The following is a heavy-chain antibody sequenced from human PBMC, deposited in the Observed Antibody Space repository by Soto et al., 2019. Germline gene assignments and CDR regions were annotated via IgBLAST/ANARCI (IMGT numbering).Heavy chain of an antibody. V-gene: IGHV3-64D*08. D-gene: IGHD6-19*01. CDR2: IKSLGDTT. CDR3: VKDRSLAVAGGYYFDH. J-gene: IGHJ4*01. Sequence: GGSLSLSCSASGFTFINFGMHWVRQAPGKGLEFVSAIKSLGDTTYYADSVRGRFITSRDNSENTLYLQMSSLRPEDTAIYYCVKDRSLAVAGGYYFDHWGQGTLVTVSS. CDR1: GFTFINFG.